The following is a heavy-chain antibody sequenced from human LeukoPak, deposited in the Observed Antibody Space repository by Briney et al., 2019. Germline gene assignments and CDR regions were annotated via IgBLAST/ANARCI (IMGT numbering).Heavy chain of an antibody. D-gene: IGHD3-3*01. CDR3: ARGTYDFWSGYYTPFDY. CDR1: GGSFSGYY. J-gene: IGHJ4*02. Sequence: SETLSLTCAVYGGSFSGYYWSWIRQPPGKGLEWIGEINHSGSTNYNPSLKSRVTISVDTSKNQFSLKLSSVTAADTAVYYCARGTYDFWSGYYTPFDYWGQGTLVTVSS. V-gene: IGHV4-34*01. CDR2: INHSGST.